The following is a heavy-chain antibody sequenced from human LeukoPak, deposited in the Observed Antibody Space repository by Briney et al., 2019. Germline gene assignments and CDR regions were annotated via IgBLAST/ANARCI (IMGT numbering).Heavy chain of an antibody. CDR3: ARRSGRTRIAVAGHNFDY. V-gene: IGHV1-2*02. CDR1: GYTFTGYY. Sequence: ASVKVSCKASGYTFTGYYMHWVRQAPGQGLEWMGWINPNSGGTDYAQKFQGRVTMTRDTSISTAYMELSRLRSDDTAVYYCARRSGRTRIAVAGHNFDYWGQGTLVTVSS. D-gene: IGHD6-19*01. J-gene: IGHJ4*02. CDR2: INPNSGGT.